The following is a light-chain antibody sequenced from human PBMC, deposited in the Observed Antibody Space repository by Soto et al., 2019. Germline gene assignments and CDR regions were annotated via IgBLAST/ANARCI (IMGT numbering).Light chain of an antibody. CDR3: QQSFTTPLT. CDR2: VAS. J-gene: IGKJ4*01. V-gene: IGKV1-39*01. Sequence: DIQMTQSPSSLSASVGDRVTITCRASQSIGRFLNWHQQKPGKAPNVLINVASTLRSGVPSRFSGSGSGTDFKLTINSLQHEDFATYFCQQSFTTPLTFGGGTKVEIK. CDR1: QSIGRF.